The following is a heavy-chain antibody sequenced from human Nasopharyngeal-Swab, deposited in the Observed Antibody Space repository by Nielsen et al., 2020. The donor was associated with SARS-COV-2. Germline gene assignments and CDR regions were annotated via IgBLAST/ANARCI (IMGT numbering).Heavy chain of an antibody. D-gene: IGHD2-21*02. J-gene: IGHJ4*02. V-gene: IGHV1-69*06. CDR1: GGTFSSYA. CDR3: ARAFHVGAYCGGYCYTRFGY. CDR2: IITIFGTA. Sequence: SVKVSCKASGGTFSSYAMSWVRQAPGQGVEWMGGIITIFGTANYAQKFQGRVTITADKSTSTDYMELSILRPEGTAVYFCARAFHVGAYCGGYCYTRFGYWGQGTLVTVSS.